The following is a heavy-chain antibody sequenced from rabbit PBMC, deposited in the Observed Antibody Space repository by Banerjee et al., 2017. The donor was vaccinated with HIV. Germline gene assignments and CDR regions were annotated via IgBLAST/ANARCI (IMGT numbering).Heavy chain of an antibody. V-gene: IGHV1S40*01. CDR2: IGGGSSANT. CDR3: TRYVGGTDGWDL. CDR1: GSDISSYS. J-gene: IGHJ3*01. Sequence: QSLEESGGDLVKPEGSLTLTCTASGSDISSYSMGWVRQAPGKGLEWIAYIGGGSSANTYYASWAKGRFTISKTSSTTVTLQMTSLTAADTATYFCTRYVGGTDGWDLWGQGTLVTVS. D-gene: IGHD5-1*01.